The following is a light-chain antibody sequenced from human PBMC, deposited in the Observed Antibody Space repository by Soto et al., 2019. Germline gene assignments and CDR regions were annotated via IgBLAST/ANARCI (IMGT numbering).Light chain of an antibody. J-gene: IGLJ1*01. CDR1: SSDVGGYNY. Sequence: QSALTQPASVSGSPGQSITISCTGTSSDVGGYNYVSWYQQYPGKAPKLMIFDVSNRPSGVSDRFSGSKSGDTASLTISGPQAVDVLVFYGSSYKVFGNYVFETGTRVT. V-gene: IGLV2-14*01. CDR2: DVS. CDR3: SSYKVFGNYV.